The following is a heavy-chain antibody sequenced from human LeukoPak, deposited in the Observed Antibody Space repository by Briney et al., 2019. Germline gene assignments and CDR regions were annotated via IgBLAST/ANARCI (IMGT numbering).Heavy chain of an antibody. V-gene: IGHV1-2*02. J-gene: IGHJ4*02. CDR3: TKEGVDSY. CDR1: GYTFTGYN. CDR2: INPNSGGT. D-gene: IGHD3-22*01. Sequence: ASVKVSCKASGYTFTGYNMHWVRQAPGQGLEWMGWINPNSGGTNYAQRFQGRVTMTRDTSINTASMELGRLTSDDTALYYCTKEGVDSYWGQGTLVTVSS.